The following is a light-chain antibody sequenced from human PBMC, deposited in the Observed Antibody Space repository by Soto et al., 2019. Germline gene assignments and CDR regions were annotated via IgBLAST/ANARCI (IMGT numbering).Light chain of an antibody. CDR1: QNINNY. CDR2: DAS. Sequence: DIQMTQSPSSLSASVVDRVTINCQASQNINNYLNWYQQKPGRAPKLLIYDASNLEAGVPSRFRGSGSGTDFTFTISRLQPEDIATYYCQQYENLPTFGQGTRREIK. CDR3: QQYENLPT. V-gene: IGKV1-33*01. J-gene: IGKJ5*01.